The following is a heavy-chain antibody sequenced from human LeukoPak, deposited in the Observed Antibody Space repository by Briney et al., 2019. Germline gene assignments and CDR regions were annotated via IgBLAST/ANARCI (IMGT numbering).Heavy chain of an antibody. D-gene: IGHD3-10*01. J-gene: IGHJ4*02. CDR3: ARSFRGVISQFDY. CDR1: GGSISSYY. Sequence: PSETLSLTCSVSGGSISSYYWSWIRQPPGKGLEWIGYIYYSGSTYYNPSLKSRVTISVDKSKNQFSLKLSSVTAADTAVYYCARSFRGVISQFDYWGQGTLVTVSS. CDR2: IYYSGST. V-gene: IGHV4-59*12.